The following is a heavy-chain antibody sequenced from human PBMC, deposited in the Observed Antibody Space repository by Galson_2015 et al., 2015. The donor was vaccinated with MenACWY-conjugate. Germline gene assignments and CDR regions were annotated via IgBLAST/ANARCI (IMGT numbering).Heavy chain of an antibody. CDR1: GFTFSTYS. D-gene: IGHD5-18*01. J-gene: IGHJ4*02. CDR3: ARGPGYSYGYYDW. Sequence: SLRLSCAASGFTFSTYSMNWVRQAPGKGLEWVSYISSSSSTIDYADSVKGRFTISRDNAKNSLYLQMNTLRDEDTAVYYCARGPGYSYGYYDWWGQGTLVTVSS. V-gene: IGHV3-48*02. CDR2: ISSSSSTI.